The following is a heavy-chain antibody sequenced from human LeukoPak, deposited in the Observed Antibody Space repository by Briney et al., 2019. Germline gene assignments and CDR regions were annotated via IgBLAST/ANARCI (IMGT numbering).Heavy chain of an antibody. V-gene: IGHV3-23*01. Sequence: GGSLRLSCAASGFTFSKYAMSWVRQAPGKGLEWILALSGSGGSTDYADSVKGRFTISRDNSRNTLYLQMNSLRAEDTAVYYCAKDRLLASSTGPFDYWGQGTLVTVSS. J-gene: IGHJ4*02. CDR3: AKDRLLASSTGPFDY. CDR2: LSGSGGST. D-gene: IGHD2-2*01. CDR1: GFTFSKYA.